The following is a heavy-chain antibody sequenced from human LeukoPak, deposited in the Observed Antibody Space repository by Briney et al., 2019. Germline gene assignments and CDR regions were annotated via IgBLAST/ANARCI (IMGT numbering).Heavy chain of an antibody. V-gene: IGHV1-2*02. CDR1: GYTFTGYY. CDR2: INPNSGGT. J-gene: IGHJ6*02. D-gene: IGHD2-2*01. CDR3: ARDFIVVVPAAYYYYYYGMDV. Sequence: GASVKVSCKASGYTFTGYYMHWVRQAPGQGLEWMGWINPNSGGTNYAQKFQGGVTMTRDTSISTAYMELSRLRSDDTAVYYCARDFIVVVPAAYYYYYYGMDVWGQGTTVTVSS.